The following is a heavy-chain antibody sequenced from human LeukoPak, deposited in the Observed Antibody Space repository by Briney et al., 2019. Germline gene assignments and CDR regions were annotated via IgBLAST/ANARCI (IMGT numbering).Heavy chain of an antibody. J-gene: IGHJ4*02. CDR2: IYYSGST. CDR1: GGSISSYY. CDR3: ARHPSARVFFDY. V-gene: IGHV4-59*08. D-gene: IGHD3-3*01. Sequence: PSETLSLTCTVSGGSISSYYWSWIRQPPGKGLEWIGYIYYSGSTHYNPSLKSRVTISVDTSKNQFSLNLNSVTAADTAVYYCARHPSARVFFDYWGQGTLVTVSS.